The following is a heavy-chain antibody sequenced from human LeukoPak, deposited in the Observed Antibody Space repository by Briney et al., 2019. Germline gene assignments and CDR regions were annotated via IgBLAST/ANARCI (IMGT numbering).Heavy chain of an antibody. CDR1: GFTFSSYA. CDR3: ARDRQQLANFDY. CDR2: ISGSGGTT. Sequence: GGSLRLSCAASGFTFSSYAMSWVRQAPGKGLQWVSAISGSGGTTHYADSVNARFTISRDNSKNTLCLQVNSLRGEDTAVYYCARDRQQLANFDYWGQGTLVTVSS. D-gene: IGHD6-13*01. J-gene: IGHJ4*02. V-gene: IGHV3-23*01.